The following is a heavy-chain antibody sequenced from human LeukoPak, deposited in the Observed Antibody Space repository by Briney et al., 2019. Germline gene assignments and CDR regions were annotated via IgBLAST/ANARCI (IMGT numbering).Heavy chain of an antibody. Sequence: PGGSLKLSCVASGFTFDDHAMHWVRQAPGKGLEWVSSISWYSGNIGYADSVKGRFTISRDNAKNTLYLQMNSLRAEDTAVYYCAREGGTDFDPPDFRGQGTLVTVSS. J-gene: IGHJ4*02. CDR2: ISWYSGNI. CDR1: GFTFDDHA. D-gene: IGHD1-26*01. CDR3: AREGGTDFDPPDF. V-gene: IGHV3-9*01.